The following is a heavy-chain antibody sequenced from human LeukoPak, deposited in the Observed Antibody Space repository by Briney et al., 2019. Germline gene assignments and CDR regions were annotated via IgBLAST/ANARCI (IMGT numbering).Heavy chain of an antibody. Sequence: GGSLRLSCAASGFTFSSYAMSWVRQAPGKGLEWVSAISGSGGGTYYADSVKGRFTISRDNAKNSLYLQMNSLRDEDTAVYYCARDLTSVPTRWGQGTLVTVSS. CDR2: ISGSGGGT. CDR3: ARDLTSVPTR. D-gene: IGHD4-17*01. CDR1: GFTFSSYA. J-gene: IGHJ4*02. V-gene: IGHV3-23*01.